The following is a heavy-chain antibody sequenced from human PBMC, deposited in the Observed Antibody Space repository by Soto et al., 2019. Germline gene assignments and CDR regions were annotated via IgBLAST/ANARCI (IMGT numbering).Heavy chain of an antibody. D-gene: IGHD5-12*01. CDR3: APTPNSGDEYAAAY. Sequence: GGSLRLSCAASGFTFSTYGMHWVRQAPGKGLEWVAHIWHDGSNTYYTDSVKGRFTISRDNSKNTLYLQMNSLRAEDTAVYYCAPTPNSGDEYAAAYWGQGTLVTVSS. CDR1: GFTFSTYG. J-gene: IGHJ4*02. V-gene: IGHV3-33*08. CDR2: IWHDGSNT.